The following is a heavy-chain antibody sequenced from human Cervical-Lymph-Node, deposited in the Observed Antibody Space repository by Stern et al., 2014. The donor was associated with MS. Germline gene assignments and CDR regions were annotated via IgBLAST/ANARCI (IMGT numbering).Heavy chain of an antibody. J-gene: IGHJ4*02. Sequence: MQLVESGGGVVQPGRSLRLACAASGFTFSSYGMHWVRPAPDKGLEWVAVIWYDGSNKYYADSVKGRFTISRDNSKNTLYLQMNSLRAEDTAVYYCARDSSKGGSNYWGQGTLVTVSS. D-gene: IGHD2-2*01. V-gene: IGHV3-33*01. CDR3: ARDSSKGGSNY. CDR2: IWYDGSNK. CDR1: GFTFSSYG.